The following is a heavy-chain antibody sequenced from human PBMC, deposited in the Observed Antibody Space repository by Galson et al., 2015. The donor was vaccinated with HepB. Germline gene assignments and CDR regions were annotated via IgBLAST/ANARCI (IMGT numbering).Heavy chain of an antibody. J-gene: IGHJ4*02. D-gene: IGHD3-9*01. CDR1: GYSFPSYW. CDR2: IYPGDSDT. CDR3: ARHSPGGHYDILTGYQSHGDY. V-gene: IGHV5-51*01. Sequence: QSGAEVKKPGESLKISCKGSGYSFPSYWIGWVRQMPGKGLEWMGIIYPGDSDTRYSPSVQGQVTISADKSISTAYLQWSSLKASDTAMYYCARHSPGGHYDILTGYQSHGDYWGQGTLVTVSS.